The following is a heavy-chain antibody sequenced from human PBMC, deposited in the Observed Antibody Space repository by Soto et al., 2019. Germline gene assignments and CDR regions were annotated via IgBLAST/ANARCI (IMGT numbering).Heavy chain of an antibody. Sequence: GGSLRLSCAASGFTFSSYGMHWVRQAPGKGLEWVAVIWYDGSNKYYADSVKGRFTISRDNSKNTLYLQMNSLRAEDTAVYYCARGRISGSYGQFDYWGQGTLVTVSS. CDR3: ARGRISGSYGQFDY. J-gene: IGHJ4*02. CDR1: GFTFSSYG. D-gene: IGHD3-22*01. V-gene: IGHV3-33*01. CDR2: IWYDGSNK.